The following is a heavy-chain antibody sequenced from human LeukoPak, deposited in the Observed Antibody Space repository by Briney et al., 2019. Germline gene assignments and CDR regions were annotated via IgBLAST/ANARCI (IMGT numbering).Heavy chain of an antibody. J-gene: IGHJ4*02. Sequence: SETLSLTCAVYGGSFSGYYWSWIRQPPGKGLEWIGEINHSGSTNYNPSLKSRVTISVVTSKNQFSLKLSSVTAADTAVYYCASSNWAWVVVAWGQGTLVTVSS. D-gene: IGHD2-21*01. CDR1: GGSFSGYY. CDR2: INHSGST. CDR3: ASSNWAWVVVA. V-gene: IGHV4-34*01.